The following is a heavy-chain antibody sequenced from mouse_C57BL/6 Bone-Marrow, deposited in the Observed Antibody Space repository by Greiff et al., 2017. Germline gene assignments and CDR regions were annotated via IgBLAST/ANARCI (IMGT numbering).Heavy chain of an antibody. V-gene: IGHV5-6*03. CDR2: ISDGGSYT. CDR3: ARHNY. CDR1: GFTFSSYA. Sequence: EVTLVESGGGLVKPGGSLKLSCAASGFTFSSYAMSWVRQTPEKRLEWVATISDGGSYTYYPDSVKGRFTISRDNAKNTRYLQMSSLKSEDTAMYYCARHNYWGQGTTLTVSS. J-gene: IGHJ2*01.